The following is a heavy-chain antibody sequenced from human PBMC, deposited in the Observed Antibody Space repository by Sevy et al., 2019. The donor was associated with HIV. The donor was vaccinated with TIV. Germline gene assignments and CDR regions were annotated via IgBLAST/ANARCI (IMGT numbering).Heavy chain of an antibody. Sequence: PGGSLRLSCAASGFTFSSYAMSWVRQAPGKGLEWVSAISGSGGSTYYADSVKGRFTISRDNSKNTLYLQMNSLRAEDTAVYYCAKALRLRLIVLGAFDIWGQGTMVTVSS. V-gene: IGHV3-23*01. D-gene: IGHD5-12*01. CDR3: AKALRLRLIVLGAFDI. J-gene: IGHJ3*02. CDR2: ISGSGGST. CDR1: GFTFSSYA.